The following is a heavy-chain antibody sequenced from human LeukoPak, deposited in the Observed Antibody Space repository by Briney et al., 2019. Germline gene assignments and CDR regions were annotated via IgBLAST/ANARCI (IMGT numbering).Heavy chain of an antibody. CDR3: ARRPSGSYADY. CDR1: GGSFSGYY. J-gene: IGHJ4*02. V-gene: IGHV4-34*01. Sequence: SETLSLTCAVYGGSFSGYYWSWIRQPPGKGLEWIGEINHSGSTNYNPSLKSRVTISIDTSKNQFSLKLSSVTAADTAVYYCARRPSGSYADYWGQGTLVTVSS. D-gene: IGHD1-26*01. CDR2: INHSGST.